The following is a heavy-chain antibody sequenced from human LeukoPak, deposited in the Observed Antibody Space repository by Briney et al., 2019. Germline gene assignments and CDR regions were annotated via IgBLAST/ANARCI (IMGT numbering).Heavy chain of an antibody. D-gene: IGHD6-19*01. CDR1: GDSVSSKNGA. V-gene: IGHV6-1*01. J-gene: IGHJ4*02. CDR2: TYYRSKWYN. Sequence: SQTLSLTCAVSGDSVSSKNGAWDWIRQSPSRGLEWLGRTYYRSKWYNDYAESMEGRMSISQDTSKNQYSLHLNSVTPDDRAVYYCARDLGTTGWHTFDYWGQGTLVTVSS. CDR3: ARDLGTTGWHTFDY.